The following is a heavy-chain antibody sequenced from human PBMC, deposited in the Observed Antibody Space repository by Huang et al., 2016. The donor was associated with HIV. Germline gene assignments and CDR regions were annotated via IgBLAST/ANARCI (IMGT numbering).Heavy chain of an antibody. V-gene: IGHV1-2*02. Sequence: QVQLVQSGAEVKNPGASVRVSCKASGYTFTDSNIHWVRQAPGQGLEWMGWSNPRRGGTNYAQRFQGRITMTRDTTISTVHMDLRRIQSDDTAVYFCARDWSFGSSTSPADWGQGTLVTVSS. CDR1: GYTFTDSN. D-gene: IGHD6-6*01. J-gene: IGHJ4*02. CDR3: ARDWSFGSSTSPAD. CDR2: SNPRRGGT.